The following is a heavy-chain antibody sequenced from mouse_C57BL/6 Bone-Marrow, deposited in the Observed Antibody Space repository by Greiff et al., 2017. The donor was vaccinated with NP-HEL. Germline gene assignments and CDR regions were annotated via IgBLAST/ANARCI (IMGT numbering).Heavy chain of an antibody. V-gene: IGHV2-5*01. CDR2: IWRGGST. D-gene: IGHD1-1*01. Sequence: VKLMESGPGLVQPSQSLSITCTVSGFSLTSYGVHWVRQSPGKGLEWLGVIWRGGSTDYNAAFMSRLSITKDNSKSQVFFKMNSLQADDTAIYYCAKRGSSYPWFAYWGQGTLVTVSA. J-gene: IGHJ3*01. CDR3: AKRGSSYPWFAY. CDR1: GFSLTSYG.